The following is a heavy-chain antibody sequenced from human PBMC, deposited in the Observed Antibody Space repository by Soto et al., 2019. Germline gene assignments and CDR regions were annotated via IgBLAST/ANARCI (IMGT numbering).Heavy chain of an antibody. V-gene: IGHV1-69*12. Sequence: QVQLVQSGAEVKKPGSSVKVSCKASGGTFSSYAISWVRQAPGQGLEWMGGIITIFGTANYAQKFQGRVTITANESTTTAYMELSSRRSEDTAVYYCARVRVGVVAATGYYYYYGMDVWGQGTTVTVSS. CDR1: GGTFSSYA. CDR3: ARVRVGVVAATGYYYYYGMDV. J-gene: IGHJ6*02. CDR2: IITIFGTA. D-gene: IGHD2-15*01.